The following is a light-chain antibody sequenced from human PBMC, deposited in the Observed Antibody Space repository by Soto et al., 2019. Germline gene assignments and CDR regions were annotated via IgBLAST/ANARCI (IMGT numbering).Light chain of an antibody. CDR2: GAS. V-gene: IGKV3-20*01. CDR3: QQYGSSPVT. Sequence: EIVLTQSRGTLSLSPGERTTLSCRASQSVTSSFLAWYQQKPGQAPRLLIYGASSRATGIPDRFSGSGSGTDCILTISRLEPEDSAVYYCQQYGSSPVTFGQGTKVEIK. CDR1: QSVTSSF. J-gene: IGKJ1*01.